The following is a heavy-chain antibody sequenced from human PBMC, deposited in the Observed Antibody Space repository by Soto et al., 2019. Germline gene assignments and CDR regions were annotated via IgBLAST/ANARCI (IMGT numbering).Heavy chain of an antibody. Sequence: DVQLVESGGGLVKPGGSLRLSCAASGLTFSDAWMNWVRQAPGKGLEWVSSINRMDGSTYYADSVKGRLTISRDNSKNTLYLQMDSLRAEDTAVYYCAKNYYFDNWGQGTLVIVSS. CDR2: INRMDGST. CDR1: GLTFSDAW. J-gene: IGHJ4*02. V-gene: IGHV3-23*04. CDR3: AKNYYFDN.